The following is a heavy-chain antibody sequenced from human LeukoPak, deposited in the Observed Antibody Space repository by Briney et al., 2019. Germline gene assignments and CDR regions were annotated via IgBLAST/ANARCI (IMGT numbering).Heavy chain of an antibody. V-gene: IGHV3-66*03. CDR3: AAMTSVTTGDY. D-gene: IGHD4-11*01. J-gene: IGHJ4*02. CDR2: IYSDNT. CDR1: GFTVSSNS. Sequence: PGGSLRLSCTVSGFTVSSNSMSWVRQAPGKGLEWVSFIYSDNTHYSDPVKGRFTISRDNSKNTLYLQMNSLRAEDTAVYYCAAMTSVTTGDYWGQGTLVTVSS.